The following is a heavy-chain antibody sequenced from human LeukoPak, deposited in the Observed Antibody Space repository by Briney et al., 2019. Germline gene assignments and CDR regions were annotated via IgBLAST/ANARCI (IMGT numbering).Heavy chain of an antibody. J-gene: IGHJ4*02. CDR3: ARDTTPRNYYDSSGYGY. V-gene: IGHV3-7*01. CDR2: IKEDGSEK. CDR1: GITFRNYW. Sequence: GGTLRLSCAASGITFRNYWMSWVRQAPGKGLEWVANIKEDGSEKYYVDSVKGRFTISRDNAKNSLYLQMNSLRAEDTAVYYCARDTTPRNYYDSSGYGYWGQGTLVTVSS. D-gene: IGHD3-22*01.